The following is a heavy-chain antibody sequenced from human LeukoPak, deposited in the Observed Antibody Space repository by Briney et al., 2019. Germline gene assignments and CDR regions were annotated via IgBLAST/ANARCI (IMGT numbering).Heavy chain of an antibody. J-gene: IGHJ4*02. Sequence: KSSETLSLTCTVSGGPISSATHYWSWIRQPAVKGLEWIGRIYTAGSTDYNPSLRSRVTISVDTSKNQSSLNLTSVTAADTAVYYCASSKHMAALGLEYWGQGTLVTVSS. CDR2: IYTAGST. D-gene: IGHD5-24*01. CDR3: ASSKHMAALGLEY. V-gene: IGHV4-61*02. CDR1: GGPISSATHY.